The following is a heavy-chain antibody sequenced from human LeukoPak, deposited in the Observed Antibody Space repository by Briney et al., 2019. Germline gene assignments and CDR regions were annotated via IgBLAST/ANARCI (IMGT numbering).Heavy chain of an antibody. CDR1: GGSISSGSYY. V-gene: IGHV4-61*02. D-gene: IGHD3-3*01. Sequence: SETLSLTCTVSGGSISSGSYYWSWIRQPAGKGLEWIGRIYTSGSTNYNPSLKSRVTISVDTSMNQFSLKLSSVTAADTAVYYCATTYYDFWSGYFRYFDLWGRGTLVTVSS. J-gene: IGHJ2*01. CDR2: IYTSGST. CDR3: ATTYYDFWSGYFRYFDL.